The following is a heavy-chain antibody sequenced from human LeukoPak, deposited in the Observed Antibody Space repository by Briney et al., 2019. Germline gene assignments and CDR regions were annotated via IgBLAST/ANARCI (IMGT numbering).Heavy chain of an antibody. CDR1: GFAFSNYA. D-gene: IGHD4-11*01. CDR3: AKDIETVTTSPFDY. V-gene: IGHV3-23*01. Sequence: GGSLRLSCAASGFAFSNYAMSWVRQAPGKGLEWVSSLSGGGDSRYYADSVKGRFTISRDNAKNSLYLQMNSLRAEDTAVYYCAKDIETVTTSPFDYWGQGTLVTVSS. CDR2: LSGGGDSR. J-gene: IGHJ4*02.